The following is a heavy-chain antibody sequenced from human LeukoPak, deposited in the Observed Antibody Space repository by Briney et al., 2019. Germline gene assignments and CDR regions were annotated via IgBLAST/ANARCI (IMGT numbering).Heavy chain of an antibody. V-gene: IGHV1-2*02. CDR2: INPNGGGT. CDR3: ARDTCNGGDCFNWFDP. J-gene: IGHJ5*02. CDR1: GYSFTGYY. Sequence: GASVRVSCKASGYSFTGYYIHWARQAPGQGLEWMGWINPNGGGTNYAQEFQGRVTITRDTSISTAYMELSSLRSDDTAMYYCARDTCNGGDCFNWFDPWGQGTLVTVSS. D-gene: IGHD2-21*02.